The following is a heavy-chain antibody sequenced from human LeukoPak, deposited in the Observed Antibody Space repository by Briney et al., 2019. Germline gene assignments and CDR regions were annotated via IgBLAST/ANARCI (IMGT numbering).Heavy chain of an antibody. J-gene: IGHJ3*02. D-gene: IGHD3-22*01. V-gene: IGHV4-59*12. Sequence: SETLSLTCTVSGGSISHYYWSWIRQPPGKGLEWIAYIYHSGTTKYNPSLRSRLTISVDTSKNQVSLKLSSVTAADTAVYYCARDDRDAFDIWGQGTMVTVSS. CDR3: ARDDRDAFDI. CDR2: IYHSGTT. CDR1: GGSISHYY.